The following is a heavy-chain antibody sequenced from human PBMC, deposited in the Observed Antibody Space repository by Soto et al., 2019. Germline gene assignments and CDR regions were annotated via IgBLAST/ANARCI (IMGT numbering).Heavy chain of an antibody. V-gene: IGHV4-61*08. CDR1: GASINNTGFY. CDR2: IYSSGST. Sequence: QVQLQESGPGLVKPSETLSLTATVSGASINNTGFYWSWIRQPPGKGLEWIGYIYSSGSTTYNSPLKSRVTISLDTSKNQVSLNLTSVTAADTAMYYGARTTGSRSLDVWGHGTMVSVSS. J-gene: IGHJ3*01. CDR3: ARTTGSRSLDV. D-gene: IGHD3-9*01.